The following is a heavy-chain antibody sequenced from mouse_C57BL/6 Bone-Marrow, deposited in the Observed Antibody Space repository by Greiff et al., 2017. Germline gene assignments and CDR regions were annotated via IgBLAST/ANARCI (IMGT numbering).Heavy chain of an antibody. V-gene: IGHV1-7*01. J-gene: IGHJ1*03. Sequence: VQLQESGAELAKPGASVKLSCKASGYTFTSYWMHWVKQRPGQGLEWIGYINPSSGYTNYNQKFKDKATLTADKSSSTAYMQLSSLTYEDSAVYYCAGNDFTTVLATGWYFDVWGTGTTVTVSS. CDR1: GYTFTSYW. D-gene: IGHD1-1*01. CDR3: AGNDFTTVLATGWYFDV. CDR2: INPSSGYT.